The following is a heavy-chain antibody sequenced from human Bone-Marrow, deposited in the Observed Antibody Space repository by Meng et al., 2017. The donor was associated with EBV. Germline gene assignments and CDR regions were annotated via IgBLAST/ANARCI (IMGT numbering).Heavy chain of an antibody. Sequence: LVQVGAGVENHGASLMSPIKASGCPFTNYAINWVRRATGQGLEWVGWMNPNSGNTGYAQNFQGRVTMTRNTSISTAYMELSSLRSEDTAVYSCARGPTCGYNCPYYFDFWGQGTLVTVSS. CDR2: MNPNSGNT. CDR1: GCPFTNYA. CDR3: ARGPTCGYNCPYYFDF. V-gene: IGHV1-8*01. D-gene: IGHD5-24*01. J-gene: IGHJ4*02.